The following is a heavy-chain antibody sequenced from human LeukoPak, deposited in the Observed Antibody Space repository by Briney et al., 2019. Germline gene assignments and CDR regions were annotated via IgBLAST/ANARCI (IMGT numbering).Heavy chain of an antibody. J-gene: IGHJ4*02. Sequence: SETLSLTCTVSGGSISSSSYFWGWIRQPPGKGLEWIGFIYYSGSANYNPSLKSRVTMSVDMSKNQFSLKLSSVTAADTAFYYCARDRDSSGWFDYWGQGALVTVSS. CDR3: ARDRDSSGWFDY. CDR2: IYYSGSA. V-gene: IGHV4-61*05. CDR1: GGSISSSSYF. D-gene: IGHD6-19*01.